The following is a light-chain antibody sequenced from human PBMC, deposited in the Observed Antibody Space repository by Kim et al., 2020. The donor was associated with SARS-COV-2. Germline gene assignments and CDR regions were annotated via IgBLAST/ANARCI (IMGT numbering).Light chain of an antibody. J-gene: IGKJ2*01. CDR1: QSIRNNF. V-gene: IGKV3-20*01. CDR2: GAS. Sequence: LSPGETATLSCRASQSIRNNFLAWYQQKPGQAPRLVIFGASSRAAGIPDRFSGSESGADFSLTISRLEPEDFAVYYCQQYGSSPYTFGQGTKLEIK. CDR3: QQYGSSPYT.